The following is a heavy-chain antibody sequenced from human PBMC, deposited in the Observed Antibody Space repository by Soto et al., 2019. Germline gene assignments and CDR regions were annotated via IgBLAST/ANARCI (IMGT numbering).Heavy chain of an antibody. CDR3: ARDYGDYGDSFDV. V-gene: IGHV4-30-4*01. Sequence: SETLSLTCTVSGDSITYGDYYWSWIRQPPGKGLEWIGYFYYSGATYYNPSLKSRVTISVDTSKNQFSLMLDSVTAADTAIYYCARDYGDYGDSFDVWGQGTMVTVSS. D-gene: IGHD4-17*01. CDR1: GDSITYGDYY. J-gene: IGHJ3*01. CDR2: FYYSGAT.